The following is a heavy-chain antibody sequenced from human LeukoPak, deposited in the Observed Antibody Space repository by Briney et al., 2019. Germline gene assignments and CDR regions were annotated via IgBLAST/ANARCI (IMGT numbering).Heavy chain of an antibody. Sequence: GGSLRLSCVASVFIFDNYSLSWVRQAPWKGLEWVSGISGSADNTYYADSVKGRFTISRDISKNTVYLQMNNLRVDDTAVYYCAKGPKLGDGFHCDYWGQGTLVTVSS. D-gene: IGHD5-24*01. CDR2: ISGSADNT. CDR3: AKGPKLGDGFHCDY. CDR1: VFIFDNYS. J-gene: IGHJ4*02. V-gene: IGHV3-23*01.